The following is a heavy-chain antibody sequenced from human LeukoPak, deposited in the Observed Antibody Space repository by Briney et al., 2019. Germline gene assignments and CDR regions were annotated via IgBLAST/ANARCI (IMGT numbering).Heavy chain of an antibody. CDR2: IWYDGSKK. Sequence: GGSLRLSCAASGFTFSSYSMNWVRQAPGKGLEWVAIIWYDGSKKYHADSVKGRFTISRDNSKNTVYLQMNSLRADDTAVYYCATTYGDYAFDYWGQGTLVTVSS. CDR1: GFTFSSYS. D-gene: IGHD4-17*01. CDR3: ATTYGDYAFDY. V-gene: IGHV3-33*08. J-gene: IGHJ4*02.